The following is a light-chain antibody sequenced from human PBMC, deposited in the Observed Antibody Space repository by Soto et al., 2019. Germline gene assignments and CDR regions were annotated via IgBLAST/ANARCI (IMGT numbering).Light chain of an antibody. CDR2: GAS. V-gene: IGKV3-15*01. J-gene: IGKJ2*01. Sequence: EIAMTQSPATLSVSPGERATLSCRASQSVSSNLARYQQKPGQAPRLLIYGASTRATGVPARFSGSGSGTEFTLTICTLQSEDFAVYYCQQYNNWPPYTFGQGTKLDIK. CDR1: QSVSSN. CDR3: QQYNNWPPYT.